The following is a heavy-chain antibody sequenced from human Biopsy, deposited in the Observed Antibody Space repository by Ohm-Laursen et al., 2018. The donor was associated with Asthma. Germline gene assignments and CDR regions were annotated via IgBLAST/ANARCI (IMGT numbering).Heavy chain of an antibody. J-gene: IGHJ4*02. CDR1: GGSVSSGSHY. CDR2: ISYSGST. CDR3: ARDFVDSAMDYFDY. V-gene: IGHV4-61*01. Sequence: SGTLSLTCTVSGGSVSSGSHYWSWIRQPPGKGLEWIGYISYSGSTNYNPSLKSRVTISVDTSKNQFSLKLSSVTAADTAVYYCARDFVDSAMDYFDYWGRGTLVTVSS. D-gene: IGHD5-18*01.